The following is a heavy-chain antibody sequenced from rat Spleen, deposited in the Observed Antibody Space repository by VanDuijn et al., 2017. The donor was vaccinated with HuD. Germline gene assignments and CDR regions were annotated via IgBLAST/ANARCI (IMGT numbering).Heavy chain of an antibody. Sequence: EVQLVESGGGLVQPGRSLKLSCVASGFTFKNYWMTWIRQAPGKGLEWVASITNTGGSTYYPDSVKGRFTISRDNAKSTLYLQMNSLRSEDTATYYCTRDLNYPGSHYFDYWGQGVMVTVSS. CDR3: TRDLNYPGSHYFDY. V-gene: IGHV5-31*01. D-gene: IGHD1-4*01. J-gene: IGHJ2*01. CDR2: ITNTGGST. CDR1: GFTFKNYW.